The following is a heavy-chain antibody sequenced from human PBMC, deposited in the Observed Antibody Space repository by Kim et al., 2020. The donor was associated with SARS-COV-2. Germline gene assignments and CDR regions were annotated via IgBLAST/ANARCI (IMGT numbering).Heavy chain of an antibody. CDR1: GGSISSYY. CDR3: ASAGDLGGMDV. CDR2: IYYSGST. V-gene: IGHV4-59*13. D-gene: IGHD3-16*01. Sequence: SETLSLTCTVSGGSISSYYWSWIRQPPGKGLEWIGYIYYSGSTNYNPSLKSRVTISVDTSKNQFSLKLSSVTAADTAVYYCASAGDLGGMDVWGQGTTVTVSS. J-gene: IGHJ6*02.